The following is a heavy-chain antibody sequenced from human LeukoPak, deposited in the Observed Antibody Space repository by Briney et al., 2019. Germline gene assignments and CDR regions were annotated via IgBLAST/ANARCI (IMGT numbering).Heavy chain of an antibody. Sequence: GVSLRLCCKPCGLPCSRYWKRWVRRATGEGLEWVGNIKQEGSEKYRVHSVKGRFTISRDNAQSAVYLQMNSLRAEDTAVYYCAREATNYYYDSSRYYYQNYYYYYMDVWGKGTTATVSS. CDR1: GLPCSRYW. V-gene: IGHV3-7*01. J-gene: IGHJ6*03. CDR3: AREATNYYYDSSRYYYQNYYYYYMDV. CDR2: IKQEGSEK. D-gene: IGHD3-22*01.